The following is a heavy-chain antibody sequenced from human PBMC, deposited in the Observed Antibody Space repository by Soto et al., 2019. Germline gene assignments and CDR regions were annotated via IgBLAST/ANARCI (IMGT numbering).Heavy chain of an antibody. CDR1: GFTFSNFG. CDR3: ARSDTVSSGLFRF. V-gene: IGHV3-33*01. CDR2: IWHDGRTK. Sequence: QVQLVESGGGVVQPGRSLRLSCAASGFTFSNFGMHWVCQAPGKGLEWVAVIWHDGRTKYYLDSVKGRFTISRDNSRNIVDLQMNSLRGEDTAVYYCARSDTVSSGLFRFWGQGTLVTVSS. D-gene: IGHD3-22*01. J-gene: IGHJ1*01.